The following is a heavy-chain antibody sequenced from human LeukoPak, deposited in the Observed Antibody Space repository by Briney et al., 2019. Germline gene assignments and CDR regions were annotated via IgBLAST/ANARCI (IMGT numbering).Heavy chain of an antibody. CDR3: ARGPLTGDERLDY. CDR2: ISDSGSII. Sequence: GGSLRLSCAASGFTFSSYSTNWVRQVPGKGLEWVSYISDSGSIIYYADSVKGRFTISRDNAKNSLYLHLNSLRPEDTAVYYCARGPLTGDERLDYWGPGTLVTASS. V-gene: IGHV3-48*01. D-gene: IGHD3-9*01. J-gene: IGHJ4*02. CDR1: GFTFSSYS.